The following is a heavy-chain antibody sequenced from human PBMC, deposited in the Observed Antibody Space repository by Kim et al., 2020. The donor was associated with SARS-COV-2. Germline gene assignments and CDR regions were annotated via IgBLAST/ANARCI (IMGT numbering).Heavy chain of an antibody. V-gene: IGHV7-4-1*02. J-gene: IGHJ6*02. CDR2: ININTGNP. Sequence: LEWMGWININTGNPTYAQGFTGRFVFSLDTSVSTAYLQISSLKAEDTAVYYCAREKRVFYYYYYGMDVWGQGTTVTVSS. CDR3: AREKRVFYYYYYGMDV.